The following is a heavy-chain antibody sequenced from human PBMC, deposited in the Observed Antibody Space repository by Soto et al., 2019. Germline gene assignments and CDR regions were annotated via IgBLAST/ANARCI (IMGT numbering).Heavy chain of an antibody. CDR1: GFTFSSYG. CDR2: IWYDGSNK. D-gene: IGHD6-19*01. CDR3: AREGRSIGWGFDY. J-gene: IGHJ4*02. Sequence: QVQLVESGGGVVQPGRSLRLSCAASGFTFSSYGMHWVRQAPGKGLEWVAVIWYDGSNKYYADSVKGRFTISRDNSKNTLYLQMNSLRAEDTAVYYCAREGRSIGWGFDYWGQGTLVTVSS. V-gene: IGHV3-33*01.